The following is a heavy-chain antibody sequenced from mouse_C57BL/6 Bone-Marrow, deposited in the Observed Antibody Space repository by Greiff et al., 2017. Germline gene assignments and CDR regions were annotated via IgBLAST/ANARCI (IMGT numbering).Heavy chain of an antibody. CDR1: GFTFSDYG. CDR2: ISSGSSTI. V-gene: IGHV5-17*01. Sequence: EVQVVESGGGLVKPGGSLKLSCAASGFTFSDYGMRWVRQAPEKGLEWVAYISSGSSTIYYADTVKGRFTISRDNAKNTLFLQMTSLRSEDTAMYYCARVDYWGQGTSVTVSS. CDR3: ARVDY. J-gene: IGHJ4*01.